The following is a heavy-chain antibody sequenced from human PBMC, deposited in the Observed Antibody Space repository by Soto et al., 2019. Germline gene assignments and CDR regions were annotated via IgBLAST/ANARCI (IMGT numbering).Heavy chain of an antibody. J-gene: IGHJ2*01. CDR2: ISGSGGST. D-gene: IGHD4-4*01. V-gene: IGHV3-23*01. CDR1: GFTFSSYA. Sequence: ESGGGLVQPGGSLRLSCAASGFTFSSYAMYWVRQAPGKGLEWVSVISGSGGSTYYADSVKGRFTISRDNSKSTLYLQMNSLRAEDTAVYYCAKDESRRNRRYFDLWGRGTLVTVSS. CDR3: AKDESRRNRRYFDL.